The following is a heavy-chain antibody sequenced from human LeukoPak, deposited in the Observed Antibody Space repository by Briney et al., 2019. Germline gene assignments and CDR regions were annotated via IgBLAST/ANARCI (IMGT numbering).Heavy chain of an antibody. CDR3: ARDGYSSSWYTYEYFQH. J-gene: IGHJ1*01. V-gene: IGHV3-7*01. Sequence: GGPLRLSCAASGFTFSSYWMSWVRQAPGKGLEWVANIKQDGSEKYYVDSVKGRFTISRDNAKNSLYLQMNSLRAEDTAVYYCARDGYSSSWYTYEYFQHWGQGTLVTVSS. D-gene: IGHD6-13*01. CDR2: IKQDGSEK. CDR1: GFTFSSYW.